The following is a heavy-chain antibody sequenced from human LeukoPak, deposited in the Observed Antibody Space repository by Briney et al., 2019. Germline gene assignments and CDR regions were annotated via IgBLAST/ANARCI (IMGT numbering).Heavy chain of an antibody. CDR1: GFTFSSYE. V-gene: IGHV3-48*03. CDR3: ARDSSLPNHAILRYFDWQYYYYGMDV. Sequence: GGSLRLSCAASGFTFSSYEMNWVRKAPGKGLEWVPYISSSGITIYCADSVKGRFTISRDNAKNSLYLQMNSLRAEDTAVYYCARDSSLPNHAILRYFDWQYYYYGMDVWGQGTTVTVSS. J-gene: IGHJ6*02. CDR2: ISSSGITI. D-gene: IGHD3-9*01.